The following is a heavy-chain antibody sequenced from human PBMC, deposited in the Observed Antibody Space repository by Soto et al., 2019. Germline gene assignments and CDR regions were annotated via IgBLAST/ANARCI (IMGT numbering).Heavy chain of an antibody. V-gene: IGHV3-23*01. J-gene: IGHJ4*02. CDR3: AKDQRGFSSTARIDY. CDR2: ISGSGGNT. D-gene: IGHD6-13*01. Sequence: EVQLLESGGGLVQPGGSLRLSCAASGFTFSSYAMSWVRQAPGKGLEWVSSISGSGGNTYYADSVKGRFTISRDNSKNTLFLQRNSLRAEDTAVYYCAKDQRGFSSTARIDYWGQGTLVTVSS. CDR1: GFTFSSYA.